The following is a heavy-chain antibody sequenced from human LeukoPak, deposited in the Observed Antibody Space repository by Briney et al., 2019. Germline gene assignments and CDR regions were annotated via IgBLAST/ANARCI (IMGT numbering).Heavy chain of an antibody. J-gene: IGHJ6*02. V-gene: IGHV4-59*01. CDR2: IYYSGST. CDR1: GGPISSYY. Sequence: KPSETLSLTCTVSGGPISSYYWSWIRQPPGKGLEWIGYIYYSGSTNYNPSLKSRVTISVDTSKNQFSLKLSSVTAADTAVYYCARAPTVVTPKSDYYYYYGMDVWGQGTTVTVSS. CDR3: ARAPTVVTPKSDYYYYYGMDV. D-gene: IGHD4-23*01.